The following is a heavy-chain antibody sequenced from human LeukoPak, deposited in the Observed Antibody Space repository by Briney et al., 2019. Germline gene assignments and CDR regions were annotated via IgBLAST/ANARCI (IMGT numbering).Heavy chain of an antibody. CDR1: GFTFSSYS. D-gene: IGHD3-22*01. CDR2: ISSSSYI. Sequence: GGSLRLSCAASGFTFSSYSMNWVRQAPGKGLEWVSSISSSSYIYYADSVKGRFTISRDNVKNVLYLQMNSLRPEDTALYYCAKDLSSAITSALVLDVWGQGTTVIVS. J-gene: IGHJ6*02. V-gene: IGHV3-21*04. CDR3: AKDLSSAITSALVLDV.